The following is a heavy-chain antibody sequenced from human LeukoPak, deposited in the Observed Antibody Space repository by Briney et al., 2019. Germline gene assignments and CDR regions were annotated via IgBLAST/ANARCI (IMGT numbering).Heavy chain of an antibody. Sequence: AGGSLRLSCAASGFTFSSYSMNWVRQAPGKGLEWVSVIYSGGSTFYADSVKGRFTISRDNSKNTLYLQMNSLRAEDTAVYYCASDSYSPEYFQHWGQGTLVTVSS. V-gene: IGHV3-66*01. CDR3: ASDSYSPEYFQH. CDR1: GFTFSSYS. D-gene: IGHD2-15*01. J-gene: IGHJ1*01. CDR2: IYSGGST.